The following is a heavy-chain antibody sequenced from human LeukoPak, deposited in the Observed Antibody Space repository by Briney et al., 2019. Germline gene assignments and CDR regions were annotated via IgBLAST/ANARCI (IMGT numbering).Heavy chain of an antibody. CDR2: ITGGGGST. J-gene: IGHJ4*02. Sequence: GSLRLSCAASGFTFSNFAMSWVRQAPGKGLEWVSAITGGGGSTHYADSVKGRFTISRDNSKSTLYLQMNSLRADDTAVYYCVRDRGTYRPIDYWGQGTLVTVSS. V-gene: IGHV3-23*01. D-gene: IGHD1-26*01. CDR3: VRDRGTYRPIDY. CDR1: GFTFSNFA.